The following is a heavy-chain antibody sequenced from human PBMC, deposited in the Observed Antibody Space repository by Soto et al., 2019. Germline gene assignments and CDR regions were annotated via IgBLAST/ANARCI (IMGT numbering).Heavy chain of an antibody. V-gene: IGHV3-33*01. D-gene: IGHD6-6*01. CDR2: MWNDGGDK. Sequence: QVQLVESGGGVVQPGRSLRLSCAASGFTFTTYGIHWVRQAPGKGLEWVEVMWNDGGDKYYADSVKGRFIISRDNSKNTVFLQMNSLRAEDTAVYYCARDLYSSCLDYWGQGALVTVSS. CDR1: GFTFTTYG. J-gene: IGHJ4*02. CDR3: ARDLYSSCLDY.